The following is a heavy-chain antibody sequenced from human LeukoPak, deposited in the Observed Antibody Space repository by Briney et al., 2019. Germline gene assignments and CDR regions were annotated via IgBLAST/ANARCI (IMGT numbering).Heavy chain of an antibody. D-gene: IGHD6-6*01. Sequence: PSETLSLTCTVSGGSISSSSYYWGWIRQPPGKGLEWIGSIYYSGSTYYNPSLKSRVTISVDTSKNQFSLKLSSVTAADTAVYYCARIFGEQSVHFDYWGQGTLVTVSS. CDR2: IYYSGST. V-gene: IGHV4-39*07. CDR1: GGSISSSSYY. J-gene: IGHJ4*02. CDR3: ARIFGEQSVHFDY.